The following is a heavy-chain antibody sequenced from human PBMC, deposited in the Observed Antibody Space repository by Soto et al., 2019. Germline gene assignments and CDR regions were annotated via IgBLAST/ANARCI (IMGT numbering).Heavy chain of an antibody. V-gene: IGHV1-18*01. CDR1: GYTFTSYG. CDR3: ARDAPQLLWFGDPFDY. CDR2: ISAYNGNT. D-gene: IGHD3-10*01. Sequence: ASVKVSCKASGYTFTSYGISWVRQAPGQGLEWMGWISAYNGNTNYAQKLQGRVTMTTDTSTSTAYMELRSLRSDDTAVYYCARDAPQLLWFGDPFDYWGQGTLVTAPQ. J-gene: IGHJ4*02.